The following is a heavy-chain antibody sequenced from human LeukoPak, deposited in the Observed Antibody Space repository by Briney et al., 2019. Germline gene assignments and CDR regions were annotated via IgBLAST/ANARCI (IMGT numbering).Heavy chain of an antibody. J-gene: IGHJ4*02. CDR2: ISYDGSNK. D-gene: IGHD3-22*01. CDR3: AKDYYYDSSGYLPFFDY. CDR1: GFTFSSYA. V-gene: IGHV3-30*04. Sequence: GRSLRLSCAASGFTFSSYAMHWVRQAPGKGLEWVAVISYDGSNKYYADSVKGRFTISRDNSKNTLYLQMNSLRAEDTAVYYCAKDYYYDSSGYLPFFDYWGQGTLVTVSS.